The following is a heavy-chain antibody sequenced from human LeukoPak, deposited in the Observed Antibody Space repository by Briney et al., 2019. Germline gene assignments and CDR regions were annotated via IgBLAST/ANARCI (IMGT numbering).Heavy chain of an antibody. CDR2: IYDSGST. J-gene: IGHJ5*02. V-gene: IGHV4-59*08. CDR3: AKSMAVAGPDGGFDP. CDR1: GSSISSYY. D-gene: IGHD6-19*01. Sequence: SETLSLTCSVSGSSISSYYWSWIRQPPGKRLEWIGYIYDSGSTNYNPSLKSRVTISVDTSKNQFSLKRSSVTAADTAVYYCAKSMAVAGPDGGFDPWGQGPLVTVSS.